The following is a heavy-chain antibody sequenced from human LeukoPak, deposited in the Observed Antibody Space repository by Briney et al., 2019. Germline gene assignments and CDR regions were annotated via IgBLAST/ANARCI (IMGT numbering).Heavy chain of an antibody. CDR3: ARVVPSIAALDY. CDR1: GGSISSYY. V-gene: IGHV4-59*01. Sequence: SETLSLTCTVSGGSISSYYWSWIRQPPGKGLEWIGYIYYSGSTNYNPSLKSRVTISVDTSKNQFSLKLSSVTAADTAVYYCARVVPSIAALDYWGQGTLVTVYS. J-gene: IGHJ4*02. D-gene: IGHD6-6*01. CDR2: IYYSGST.